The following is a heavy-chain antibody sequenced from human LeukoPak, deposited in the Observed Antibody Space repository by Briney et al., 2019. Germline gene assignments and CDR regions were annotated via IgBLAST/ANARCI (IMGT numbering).Heavy chain of an antibody. CDR2: ISGSGGST. D-gene: IGHD3-10*01. CDR3: AKDPHYGSGSYYKFRGFDY. CDR1: GFTFSSYA. J-gene: IGHJ4*02. V-gene: IGHV3-23*01. Sequence: GGSLRLSCAASGFTFSSYAMSWVRQAPGKGLEWVSAISGSGGSTYYADSVKGRFTISRDNSKNTLYLQMNSLRAEDTAVYYCAKDPHYGSGSYYKFRGFDYWGQGTLVTVSS.